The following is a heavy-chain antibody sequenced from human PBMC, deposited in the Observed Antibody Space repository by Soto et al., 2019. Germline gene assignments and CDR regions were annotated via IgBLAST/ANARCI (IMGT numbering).Heavy chain of an antibody. Sequence: GGSLRLSCAASGFTFSSYAMHWVRQAPGKGLEWVAVISYDGSNKYYADSVKGRFTISRDNSKNTLYLQMNSLRAEDTAVYYCVRLYTDSSDYFDYWGQGTQVTVSS. CDR1: GFTFSSYA. D-gene: IGHD3-16*01. V-gene: IGHV3-30-3*01. CDR3: VRLYTDSSDYFDY. J-gene: IGHJ4*02. CDR2: ISYDGSNK.